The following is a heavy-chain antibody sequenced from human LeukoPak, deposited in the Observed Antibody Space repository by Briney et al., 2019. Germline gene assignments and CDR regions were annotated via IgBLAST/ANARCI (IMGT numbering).Heavy chain of an antibody. Sequence: GGSLRLSCAASGFPFSSYGMHWARQAPGKGLEWVAVLRYDGSNKYYADSVKGRFTISRDNSKNTLYLQMNSLRAEDTAVYYCAKDFGNPLAVVPAASFDYWGQGTLVTVSS. CDR2: LRYDGSNK. V-gene: IGHV3-30*02. CDR1: GFPFSSYG. D-gene: IGHD2-2*01. J-gene: IGHJ4*02. CDR3: AKDFGNPLAVVPAASFDY.